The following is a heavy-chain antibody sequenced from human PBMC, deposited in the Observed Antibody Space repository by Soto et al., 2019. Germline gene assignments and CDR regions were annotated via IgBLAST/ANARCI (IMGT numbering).Heavy chain of an antibody. Sequence: SGGSLRLSCAASGFTFSSYSMNWVRQAPGKGLEWVSSISSSSSYIYYADSVKGRFTISRDNAKNSLYLQMNSLRAEDTAVYYCARDPREYYYDSSGYYQFDYWGQGTLVTV. CDR3: ARDPREYYYDSSGYYQFDY. D-gene: IGHD3-22*01. V-gene: IGHV3-21*01. J-gene: IGHJ4*02. CDR2: ISSSSSYI. CDR1: GFTFSSYS.